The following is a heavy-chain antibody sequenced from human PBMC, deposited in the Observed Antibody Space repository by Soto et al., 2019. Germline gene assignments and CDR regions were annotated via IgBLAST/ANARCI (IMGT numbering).Heavy chain of an antibody. V-gene: IGHV4-34*01. D-gene: IGHD3-10*01. CDR3: ARGQALLWFGEFCNWFDP. CDR2: INHSGST. J-gene: IGHJ5*02. CDR1: GWAFSGIY. Sequence: SEPLSHTSASYGWAFSGIYWSRIRAPRGKGLVRTGKINHSGSTNYNPSLKSRVTISVDTSKNQFSLKLSSVTAADTAVYYCARGQALLWFGEFCNWFDPWGQGTLVTVSS.